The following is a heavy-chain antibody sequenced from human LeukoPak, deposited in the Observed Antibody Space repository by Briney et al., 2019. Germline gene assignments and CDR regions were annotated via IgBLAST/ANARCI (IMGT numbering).Heavy chain of an antibody. V-gene: IGHV3-23*01. CDR2: LTSGGSS. D-gene: IGHD3-10*01. CDR1: DFTFSNYA. J-gene: IGHJ4*02. CDR3: AKGLGSGSYYNVFDY. Sequence: GGSLRLSCAASDFTFSNYAMSWVRQAPGKGLEWVSSLTSGGSSYYADSVKGRFTLSRDNSRNTLYLQMNSLRAEDTAVYYCAKGLGSGSYYNVFDYWGQGTLVTVSS.